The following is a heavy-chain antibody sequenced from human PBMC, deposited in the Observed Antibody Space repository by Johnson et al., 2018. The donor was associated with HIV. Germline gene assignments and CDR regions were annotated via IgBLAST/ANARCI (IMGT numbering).Heavy chain of an antibody. D-gene: IGHD3-3*01. CDR3: ANDGLRLGVVSAFDI. V-gene: IGHV3-30*02. CDR1: GFTFSSYA. CDR2: IRYDGSNK. J-gene: IGHJ3*02. Sequence: QVQLVESGGGVVQPGRSPRLSCAASGFTFSSYAMHWVRQAPGKGLEWVAFIRYDGSNKYYADSVKGRFTISRDNSKNTLYLRMNSLRPEDTAMYDCANDGLRLGVVSAFDIWGQGTMVTFSS.